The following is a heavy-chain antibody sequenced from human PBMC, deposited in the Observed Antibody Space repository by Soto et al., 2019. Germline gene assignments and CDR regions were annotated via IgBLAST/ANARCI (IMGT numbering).Heavy chain of an antibody. V-gene: IGHV1-8*01. CDR3: ARRRNGMDV. CDR1: GDTFTNYD. J-gene: IGHJ6*02. CDR2: MNPNSGNT. Sequence: ASVKVSCKASGDTFTNYDIKWVRQATGQGLEWMGWMNPNSGNTGYAQKFQGRVTMTRNTSISTAYMELSSLRSEDTAVYYCARRRNGMDVWGQGTTVTVSS.